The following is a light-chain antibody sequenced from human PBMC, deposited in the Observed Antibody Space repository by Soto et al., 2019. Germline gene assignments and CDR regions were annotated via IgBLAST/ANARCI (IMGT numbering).Light chain of an antibody. V-gene: IGLV2-8*01. CDR1: SSDVGGYKY. Sequence: QSALTQPPSASGSPGQSVTISCTGTSSDVGGYKYVSWYQQHPGKAPKLMIYEVSARPSGVPARFSGSKSGNTASLTVSGLQAEDEADYYCSSYAGTNNFVVFGGGTQLTVL. CDR2: EVS. J-gene: IGLJ2*01. CDR3: SSYAGTNNFVV.